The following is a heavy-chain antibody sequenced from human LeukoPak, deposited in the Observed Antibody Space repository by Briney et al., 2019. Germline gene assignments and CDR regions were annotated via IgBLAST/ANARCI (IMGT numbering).Heavy chain of an antibody. V-gene: IGHV3-7*01. CDR2: IKQDGSEK. J-gene: IGHJ6*03. Sequence: PGGSLRLSCAASGFTFSSYWMAWVRQAPGKGLEWVANIKQDGSEKYYADSVKGRLTISRDNDKNSVYMQMNSLRAEDTAVYYCARGGPRVGIDYYLYYMDVWGKGTTVTVSS. CDR3: ARGGPRVGIDYYLYYMDV. D-gene: IGHD4/OR15-4a*01. CDR1: GFTFSSYW.